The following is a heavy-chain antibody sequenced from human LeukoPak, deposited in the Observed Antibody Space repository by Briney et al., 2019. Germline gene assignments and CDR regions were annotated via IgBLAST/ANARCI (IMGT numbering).Heavy chain of an antibody. Sequence: SETLSLTCAVYGGSFSGYYWSWIRQPPGKGLELIGEINHSGSTNYNPSLKSRVTISVDTSKNQFSLNLSSMTAADTAVYYCASLDSSGWRTDFDYWGQGTLVTVSS. V-gene: IGHV4-34*01. CDR1: GGSFSGYY. J-gene: IGHJ4*02. CDR3: ASLDSSGWRTDFDY. D-gene: IGHD6-25*01. CDR2: INHSGST.